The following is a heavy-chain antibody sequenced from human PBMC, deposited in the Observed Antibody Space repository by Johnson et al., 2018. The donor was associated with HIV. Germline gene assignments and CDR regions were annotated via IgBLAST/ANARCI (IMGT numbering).Heavy chain of an antibody. V-gene: IGHV3-15*01. J-gene: IGHJ3*02. CDR1: GFTFSNAW. CDR2: IKSKYHDETT. D-gene: IGHD3-22*01. CDR3: ARSDSSGYYPSHAFDI. Sequence: VQLVESGGGLVKPGGSLRLSCAASGFTFSNAWMSWVRQAPGKGLEWVGRIKSKYHDETTDYAAPVKGRFAISRDDSKNTVYLQMNSLKAEDTAVYYCARSDSSGYYPSHAFDIWGKG.